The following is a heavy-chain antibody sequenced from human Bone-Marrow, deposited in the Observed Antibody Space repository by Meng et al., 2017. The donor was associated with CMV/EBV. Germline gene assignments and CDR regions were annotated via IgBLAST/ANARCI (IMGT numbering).Heavy chain of an antibody. CDR1: GGSFSNYY. D-gene: IGHD3-3*01. J-gene: IGHJ5*02. V-gene: IGHV4-34*01. CDR3: ARALSEDFWSGHFNNWFDP. Sequence: SETLSLTCAVYGGSFSNYYWSWIRQPPGKGLEWIGEINHSGSTNYNPSLKSRVPISVDTSKNQFSLKLSSVTAADAGVYYCARALSEDFWSGHFNNWFDPWGQGTLVTVSS. CDR2: INHSGST.